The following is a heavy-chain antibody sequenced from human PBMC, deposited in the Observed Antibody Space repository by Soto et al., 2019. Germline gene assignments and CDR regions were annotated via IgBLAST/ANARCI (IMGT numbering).Heavy chain of an antibody. CDR3: ARDESSSRWYSIDY. CDR1: GFTFSSYA. V-gene: IGHV3-30-3*01. J-gene: IGHJ4*02. D-gene: IGHD6-13*01. CDR2: ISYDGSNK. Sequence: QVQLVESGGGVVQPGRSLRLSCAASGFTFSSYAMHWVRQAPGKGLEWVAGISYDGSNKYYADSVKGRFTISRDNSKNTLYLQMNSLRAEDTAVYYCARDESSSRWYSIDYWGQGTLVTVSS.